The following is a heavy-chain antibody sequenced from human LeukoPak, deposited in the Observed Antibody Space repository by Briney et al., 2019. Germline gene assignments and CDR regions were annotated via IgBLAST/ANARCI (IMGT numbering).Heavy chain of an antibody. CDR2: IYYSGST. CDR3: ARSYSGGYLNWFDP. CDR1: GGSISSYY. Sequence: PSETLSLTCTVSGGSISSYYWSWIRQPPGKGLEWIGYIYYSGSTNYNPSLKSRVTISVDTSKNQFSLKLSSVTAADTAVYYCARSYSGGYLNWFDPWGQGTLVTVSS. D-gene: IGHD1-26*01. J-gene: IGHJ5*02. V-gene: IGHV4-59*01.